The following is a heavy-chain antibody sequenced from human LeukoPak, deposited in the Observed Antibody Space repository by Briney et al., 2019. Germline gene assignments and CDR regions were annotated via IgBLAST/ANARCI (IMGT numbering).Heavy chain of an antibody. D-gene: IGHD6-13*01. J-gene: IGHJ4*02. Sequence: GRSLRLSCAPAAFTFTSYGIHCVRQAPGKEAERVAVVWYDGSNKYYADSVKGRFTIYRDNSKTTLYLQMNSLRAEDTPVYYCARDKGSSSVFEYWGQGTLVTVSS. CDR1: AFTFTSYG. CDR3: ARDKGSSSVFEY. V-gene: IGHV3-33*01. CDR2: VWYDGSNK.